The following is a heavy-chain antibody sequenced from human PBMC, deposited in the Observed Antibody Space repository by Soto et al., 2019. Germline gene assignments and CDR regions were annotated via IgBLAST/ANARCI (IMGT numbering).Heavy chain of an antibody. Sequence: QVQLQETGPGLVKPSQTLSLTCTVSGGSISSGDYYWIWIRQPPGKGLEWIGYIYYSGSTYYNPSLTSRVTISVDTSKNQCSLKLSSVTAADTAVYYCARDSVVTNLDPTYRAYYYGMDVWGPGTTVTVSS. D-gene: IGHD2-21*02. CDR2: IYYSGST. CDR3: ARDSVVTNLDPTYRAYYYGMDV. V-gene: IGHV4-30-4*01. CDR1: GGSISSGDYY. J-gene: IGHJ6*02.